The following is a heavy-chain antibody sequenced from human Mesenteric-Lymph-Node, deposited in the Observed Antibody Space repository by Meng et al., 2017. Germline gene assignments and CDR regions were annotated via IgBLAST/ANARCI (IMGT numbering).Heavy chain of an antibody. J-gene: IGHJ6*02. CDR2: ISGSETNT. CDR3: ARDRGGQTAQRYYYYGMDV. V-gene: IGHV3-23*01. Sequence: GESLKISCAASGFTFSSYWMSWVRQAPGKGLEWVSTISGSETNTYYADSVKGRFTISRDNSRNTLSLQMNSLRSDDTAVYYCARDRGGQTAQRYYYYGMDVWGQGTTVTVSS. D-gene: IGHD3-10*01. CDR1: GFTFSSYW.